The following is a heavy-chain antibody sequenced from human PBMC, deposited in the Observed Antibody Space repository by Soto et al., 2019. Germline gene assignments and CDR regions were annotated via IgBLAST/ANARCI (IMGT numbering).Heavy chain of an antibody. CDR3: ARDLAVAAPVYYYGMDV. Sequence: GGSLRLSCAASGFTFSSYSMNWVRQAPGKGLEWVSSISSSSSYIYYADSVKGRFTISRDNAKNSLYLQMNSLRAEDTAVYYCARDLAVAAPVYYYGMDVWGQGTTVTVSS. J-gene: IGHJ6*02. V-gene: IGHV3-21*01. CDR2: ISSSSSYI. CDR1: GFTFSSYS. D-gene: IGHD6-19*01.